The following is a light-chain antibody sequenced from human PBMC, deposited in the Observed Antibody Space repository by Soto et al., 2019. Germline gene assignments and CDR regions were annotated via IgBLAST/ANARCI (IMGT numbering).Light chain of an antibody. CDR3: QQLNSYPRPRNT. Sequence: IQLTQSPSSLSASVGDRVTITCRASQGISSYLAWYQQKPGKAPKLLIYAASTLQSGVPSRFSGSGSGTDFTLTISSLQPEDFATYYCQQLNSYPRPRNTFGQGTKLEIK. CDR2: AAS. CDR1: QGISSY. V-gene: IGKV1-9*01. J-gene: IGKJ2*01.